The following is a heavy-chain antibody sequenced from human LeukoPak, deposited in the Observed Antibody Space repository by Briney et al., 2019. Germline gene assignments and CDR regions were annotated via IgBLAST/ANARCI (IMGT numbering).Heavy chain of an antibody. CDR1: GGTFSSYA. Sequence: ASVKVSCKASGGTFSSYAIGWVRQAPGQGLEWMGGIIPIFGTANYAQKFQGRVTITADKSTSTAYMELSSLRSEDTAVYYCARPATPGGLYFFDYWGQGTLVTVSS. CDR3: ARPATPGGLYFFDY. J-gene: IGHJ4*02. D-gene: IGHD2-2*01. CDR2: IIPIFGTA. V-gene: IGHV1-69*06.